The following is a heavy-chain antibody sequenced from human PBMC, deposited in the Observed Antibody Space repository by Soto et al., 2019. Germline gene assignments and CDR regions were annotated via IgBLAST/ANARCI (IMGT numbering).Heavy chain of an antibody. D-gene: IGHD3-10*01. CDR1: GGSISSSSYY. Sequence: PSETLSLTCTVSGGSISSSSYYWGWIRQPPGKGLEWIGSIYDSGSTYYNPSLKSRVTIAVDTSKNQFSLKLSSVTAADTAVYYCARRSTMVRGVTLVWGQGTLVTVSS. J-gene: IGHJ4*02. CDR3: ARRSTMVRGVTLV. CDR2: IYDSGST. V-gene: IGHV4-39*01.